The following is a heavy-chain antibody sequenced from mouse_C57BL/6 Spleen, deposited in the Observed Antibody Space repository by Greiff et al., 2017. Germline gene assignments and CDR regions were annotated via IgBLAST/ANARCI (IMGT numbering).Heavy chain of an antibody. CDR1: GYTFTDYY. Sequence: EVQLQQSGPELVKPGASVKISCKASGYTFTDYYMNWVKQSHGKSLEWIGDINPNNGGTSYNQKCKGKATLTVDKYSSTAYMELRSLTAEDSAVYYCARWDITTVVATEAMDYGGQGTSVTVSS. CDR2: INPNNGGT. D-gene: IGHD1-1*01. J-gene: IGHJ4*01. V-gene: IGHV1-26*01. CDR3: ARWDITTVVATEAMDY.